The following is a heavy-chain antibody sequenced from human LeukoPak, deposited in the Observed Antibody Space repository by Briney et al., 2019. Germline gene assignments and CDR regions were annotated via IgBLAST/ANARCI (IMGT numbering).Heavy chain of an antibody. CDR2: ISHDGTNK. CDR1: GFTFSNSA. J-gene: IGHJ4*02. CDR3: ASEDMDTGDF. V-gene: IGHV3-30*14. Sequence: GGSLRLSCAASGFTFSNSAIHWVRQSPAKGLEWQAFISHDGTNKYYSDSVEGRFTVSRHNSLNTAHLQMNSLRPEDTAIYYCASEDMDTGDFWGQGTLVTVSS. D-gene: IGHD2-15*01.